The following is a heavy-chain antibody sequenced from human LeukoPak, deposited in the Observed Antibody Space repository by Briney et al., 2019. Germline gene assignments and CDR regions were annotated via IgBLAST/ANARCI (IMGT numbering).Heavy chain of an antibody. CDR1: GFTFGDYA. Sequence: PGGSLRLSCTASGFTFGDYAMNWFHQAPGKGLEWVGFIRSKAYGGTTEYAASVKGRFTISRDDSKSIAYLQMNSLKTEDTAVYYCARVRPRYGSGSYSHDDYWGQGTLVTVSS. CDR3: ARVRPRYGSGSYSHDDY. J-gene: IGHJ4*02. V-gene: IGHV3-49*03. D-gene: IGHD3-10*01. CDR2: IRSKAYGGTT.